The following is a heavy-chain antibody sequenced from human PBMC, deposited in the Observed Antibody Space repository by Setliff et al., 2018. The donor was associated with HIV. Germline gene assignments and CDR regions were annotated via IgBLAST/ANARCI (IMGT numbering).Heavy chain of an antibody. CDR3: ARESACSSTSCPKVLDY. V-gene: IGHV1-69*05. CDR1: GGTFSSYG. J-gene: IGHJ4*02. Sequence: GASVKVSCKASGGTFSSYGITWVRQAPGQGLEWMGAIIPMFGTGFYAQKFQGRVTITTDESTNTGYMELSSLRSEDTAVHYCARESACSSTSCPKVLDYWGQGTLVTVSS. D-gene: IGHD2-2*01. CDR2: IIPMFGTG.